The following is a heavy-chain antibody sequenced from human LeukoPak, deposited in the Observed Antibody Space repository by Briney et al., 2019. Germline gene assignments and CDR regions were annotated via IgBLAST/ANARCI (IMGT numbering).Heavy chain of an antibody. CDR2: INLNSGAS. D-gene: IGHD7-27*01. V-gene: IGHV1-2*02. CDR3: ARDSTGEGLDFDY. CDR1: GFTLTGYF. Sequence: ASVKVSCKASGFTLTGYFIYWVRQAPGQGLEWMGWINLNSGASNSAQKFQGRVTMTWDTSISTAYMDLSRLKSDDTAVYYCARDSTGEGLDFDYWGQGTLVTVSS. J-gene: IGHJ4*02.